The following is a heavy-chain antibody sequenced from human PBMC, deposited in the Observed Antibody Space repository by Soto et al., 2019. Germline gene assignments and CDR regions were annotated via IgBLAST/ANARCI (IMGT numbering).Heavy chain of an antibody. Sequence: PSETVSLTCTVSGVSISSYYWSWIRQPPGKGLEWIGYIYYSGSTNYNPSLKSRVTISVDTSKNQFSLKLSSVTAADTAVYYCARGRDGYNWMVYYFDYWGQGTLVTVSS. J-gene: IGHJ4*02. CDR3: ARGRDGYNWMVYYFDY. CDR1: GVSISSYY. D-gene: IGHD5-12*01. V-gene: IGHV4-59*01. CDR2: IYYSGST.